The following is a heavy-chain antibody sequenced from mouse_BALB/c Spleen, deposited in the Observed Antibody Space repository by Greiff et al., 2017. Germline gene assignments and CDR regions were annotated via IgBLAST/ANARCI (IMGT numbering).Heavy chain of an antibody. V-gene: IGHV2-4-1*01. CDR2: IWSGGST. Sequence: QVQLQQSGPGLVQPSQSLSITCTASGFSFTSYGVHWVRQSPGKGLEWLGVIWSGGSTDYNAAFISRLGISKDNSKSQVFFKMNRLQADDTAIYYCAKEGLNWYFDVWGAGTTVTVSS. CDR1: GFSFTSYG. J-gene: IGHJ1*01. CDR3: AKEGLNWYFDV.